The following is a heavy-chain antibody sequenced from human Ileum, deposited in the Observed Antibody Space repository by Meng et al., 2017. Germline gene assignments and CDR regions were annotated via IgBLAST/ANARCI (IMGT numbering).Heavy chain of an antibody. J-gene: IGHJ4*02. CDR1: GGSISSGDYY. CDR2: IYYSEST. Sequence: QVLLQVSGPGLVNPSHTLSLTRIFSGGSISSGDYYWSWIRQPPGKGLEWIGYIYYSESTYYTPSLKSRVIMSVDTSANRFSLNLNSVTAADTAVYFCARGAYLGSGYYFDYWGQGALVTVSS. CDR3: ARGAYLGSGYYFDY. D-gene: IGHD3-10*01. V-gene: IGHV4-30-4*01.